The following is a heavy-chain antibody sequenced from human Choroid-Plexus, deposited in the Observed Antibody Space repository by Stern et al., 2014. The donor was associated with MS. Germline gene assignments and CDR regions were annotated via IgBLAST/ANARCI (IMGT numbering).Heavy chain of an antibody. D-gene: IGHD3-22*01. CDR3: ARGPPDYYDSSGYYNY. J-gene: IGHJ4*02. Sequence: QVQLQESGPGLVKPSQPLSLTCTVSGGSISSGGYYWSWIRQHPGKGLEWIGYTYYSGSNYYNPSIKRRVSISVDTSKNQFSLKLSSVTAADTAVYYCARGPPDYYDSSGYYNYWGQGTLVTVSS. CDR1: GGSISSGGYY. CDR2: TYYSGSN. V-gene: IGHV4-31*03.